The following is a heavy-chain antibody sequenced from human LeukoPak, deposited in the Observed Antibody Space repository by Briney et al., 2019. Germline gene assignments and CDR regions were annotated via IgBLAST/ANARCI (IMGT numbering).Heavy chain of an antibody. CDR3: ARSPVGVRKKHDL. Sequence: ASVKISSKASGDTFTSSAINWARQAPGQGLEWMGWMNPTSGHTGYVQKFQGRITMTRDTSVSTAYRELNSLTSEDTAVYYCARSPVGVRKKHDLWGQGTLVIVSS. CDR2: MNPTSGHT. CDR1: GDTFTSSA. V-gene: IGHV1-8*01. J-gene: IGHJ5*02. D-gene: IGHD3-10*01.